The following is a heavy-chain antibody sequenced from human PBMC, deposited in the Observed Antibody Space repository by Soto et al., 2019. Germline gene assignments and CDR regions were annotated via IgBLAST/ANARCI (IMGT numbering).Heavy chain of an antibody. J-gene: IGHJ4*02. CDR2: ISGGGDTT. D-gene: IGHD3-10*01. Sequence: EVQLLESGGGLVQPGGSLRLSCAASGFTFNNYAMTWVRQAPGKGLEWVSAISGGGDTTSYADSVKGRFTVSRDGSKNTLYLQMSSLRAEDTALYYCAKGRGGSGSLTPXVDFXGQGTLVTVSS. V-gene: IGHV3-23*01. CDR1: GFTFNNYA. CDR3: AKGRGGSGSLTPXVDF.